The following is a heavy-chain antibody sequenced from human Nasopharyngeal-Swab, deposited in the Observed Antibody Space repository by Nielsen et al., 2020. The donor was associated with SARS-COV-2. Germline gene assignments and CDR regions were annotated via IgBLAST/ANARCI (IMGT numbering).Heavy chain of an antibody. D-gene: IGHD2-21*02. V-gene: IGHV3-23*01. CDR3: AKEAPSCGADCRSLSDY. CDR1: VFTFNTYS. Sequence: LSLTCAASVFTFNTYSMTWVRQAPGKGLEWVSLINGGGSLTYYADSVKGRFTISRDNSKNTLYLQMNRLKADDTAIYYCAKEAPSCGADCRSLSDYWGQGILVTVSS. J-gene: IGHJ4*02. CDR2: INGGGSLT.